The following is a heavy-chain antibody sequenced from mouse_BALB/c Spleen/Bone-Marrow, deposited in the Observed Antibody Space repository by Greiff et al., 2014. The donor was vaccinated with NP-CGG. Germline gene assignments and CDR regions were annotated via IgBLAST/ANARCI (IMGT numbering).Heavy chain of an antibody. D-gene: IGHD2-3*01. CDR2: INPYNGDT. Sequence: EVKLQESGPELVKPGASVKISCKASGYSFTGYFMNWVMQSPGKSLEWIGRINPYNGDTYYNQKFKGKATLTVDKSSSTAYMELRSMASEDSAVYDCARGGLLRAMDYWGQGTSVTVSS. J-gene: IGHJ4*01. CDR1: GYSFTGYF. CDR3: ARGGLLRAMDY. V-gene: IGHV1-20*02.